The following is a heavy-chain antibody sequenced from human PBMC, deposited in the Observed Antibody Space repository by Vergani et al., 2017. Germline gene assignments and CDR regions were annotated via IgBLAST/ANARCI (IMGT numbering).Heavy chain of an antibody. CDR2: IKNTGDST. Sequence: EVQLLQSEGAVVQPGGSLRLSCVASGFTFSSHAMSWVRQGHGQGLEWVSSIKNTGDSTYYADSVKGRFTISIDNSKNTLYLQMNSLRVEDTAVYYCGRGSDNYNWGQGTLVTVSS. J-gene: IGHJ4*02. V-gene: IGHV3-23*01. CDR3: GRGSDNYN. CDR1: GFTFSSHA. D-gene: IGHD5-24*01.